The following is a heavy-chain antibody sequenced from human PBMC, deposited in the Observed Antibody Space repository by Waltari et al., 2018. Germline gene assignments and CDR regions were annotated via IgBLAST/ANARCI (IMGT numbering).Heavy chain of an antibody. J-gene: IGHJ4*02. CDR3: ARYHQYSSADY. V-gene: IGHV5-51*03. CDR2: IDPGDSDS. CDR1: GYRFTSYW. Sequence: EVQLVTSGAEVKKGGESLKSSCKGPGYRFTSYWIGWVRQMPGKDLDWRGSIDPGDSDSRYIPSCQGQVTISADKSISTADLQWSSLKASDTAMYYCARYHQYSSADYWPQGTLVTVFS. D-gene: IGHD6-25*01.